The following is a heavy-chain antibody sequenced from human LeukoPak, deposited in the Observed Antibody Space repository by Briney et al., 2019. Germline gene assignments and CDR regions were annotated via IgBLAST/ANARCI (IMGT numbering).Heavy chain of an antibody. V-gene: IGHV4-59*08. D-gene: IGHD6-13*01. CDR1: GGSMSSYY. J-gene: IGHJ4*02. CDR2: IYYSGST. CDR3: ARQRSSTWSLGY. Sequence: PSETLSLTCTVSGGSMSSYYWSWIRQPPGKGLEWIGYIYYSGSTNYNPSLKSRVTISVDTSKNQFSLKLSSVTAADTAVYFCARQRSSTWSLGYWGQGTLVTVSS.